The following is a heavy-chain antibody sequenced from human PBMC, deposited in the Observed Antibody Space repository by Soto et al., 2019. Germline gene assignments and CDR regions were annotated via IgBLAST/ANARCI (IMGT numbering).Heavy chain of an antibody. CDR3: AKGGYTSPFDY. Sequence: EVQLLESGGGLVQPGGSLRPSCAASGFTFSSYSMTWVRQAPGKGLEWVSTIRASGDSTYYADSLKGRFTISRDNSMNTLFLHMSSLRAEDTAIYYCAKGGYTSPFDYWGLGTLVTVSS. J-gene: IGHJ4*02. D-gene: IGHD5-12*01. CDR1: GFTFSSYS. CDR2: IRASGDST. V-gene: IGHV3-23*01.